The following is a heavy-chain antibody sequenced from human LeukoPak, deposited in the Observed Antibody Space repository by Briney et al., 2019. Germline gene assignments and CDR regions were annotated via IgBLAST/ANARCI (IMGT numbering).Heavy chain of an antibody. CDR1: GFTFSEYD. CDR3: AKDFSSGYLGDGFDI. Sequence: GGSLRLSCAASGFTFSEYDMSWVRQATGRGLEWVSDIDNSGHITYYADSVKGRFTTSRDNSRNTLYLQMNSLRVEDTALFYCAKDFSSGYLGDGFDIWGQGTMVTVSA. D-gene: IGHD3-22*01. CDR2: IDNSGHIT. V-gene: IGHV3-23*01. J-gene: IGHJ3*02.